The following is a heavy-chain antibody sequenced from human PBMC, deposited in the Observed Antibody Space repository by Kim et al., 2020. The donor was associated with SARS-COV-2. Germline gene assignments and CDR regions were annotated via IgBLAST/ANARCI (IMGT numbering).Heavy chain of an antibody. CDR3: ARGGYCSSTSGYDTRGWFDP. D-gene: IGHD2-2*01. J-gene: IGHJ5*02. V-gene: IGHV4-34*01. CDR1: GGSFSGYY. CDR2: INHSGST. Sequence: SETLSLTCAVYGGSFSGYYWSWIRQPPGKGLEWIGEINHSGSTNYNPSLKSRVTISVDTSKNQFSLKLSSVTAADTAVYYCARGGYCSSTSGYDTRGWFDPWGQGTLVTVSS.